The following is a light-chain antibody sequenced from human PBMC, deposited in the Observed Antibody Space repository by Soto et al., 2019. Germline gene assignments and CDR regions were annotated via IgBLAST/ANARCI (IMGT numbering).Light chain of an antibody. Sequence: EIVLTQSPGTLSLSPGERATLSCRASQSVSNTYLAWYQQKPGQAPRLLTYGTSNRATGIPDRFSGSGSGTDFTLTISRLEPEDFAVYYCQQFGRSPPYSFGQGTTLEIK. CDR2: GTS. CDR1: QSVSNTY. J-gene: IGKJ2*03. V-gene: IGKV3-20*01. CDR3: QQFGRSPPYS.